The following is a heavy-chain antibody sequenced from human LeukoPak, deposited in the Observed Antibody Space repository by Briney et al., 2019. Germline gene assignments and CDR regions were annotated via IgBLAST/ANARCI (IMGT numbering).Heavy chain of an antibody. V-gene: IGHV3-21*01. D-gene: IGHD3-10*01. CDR3: ATGSLWFGELPYYFDY. CDR2: ISSSSSYI. Sequence: PGGSLRLSCAASGFTFSSYSMNWVRQAPGKGLEWVSSISSSSSYIYYADSVKGRFTISRDNAKSSLYLQMNSLRAEDTAVYYCATGSLWFGELPYYFDYWGQGTLVTVSS. CDR1: GFTFSSYS. J-gene: IGHJ4*02.